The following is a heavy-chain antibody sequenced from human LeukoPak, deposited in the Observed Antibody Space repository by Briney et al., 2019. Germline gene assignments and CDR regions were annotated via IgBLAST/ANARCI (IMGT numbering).Heavy chain of an antibody. CDR1: GINFRSYG. V-gene: IGHV3-30*03. J-gene: IGHJ4*02. D-gene: IGHD5-18*01. CDR2: ISHDGSNK. CDR3: ARGARGYNYGYDELDY. Sequence: GGSLRLSCAGSGINFRSYGMLWVRQAPGKGLEWVAVISHDGSNKHYADSVKGRFTISRDNSKSTLYLQMNSLRAEDTAVYYCARGARGYNYGYDELDYWGQGTLVTVSS.